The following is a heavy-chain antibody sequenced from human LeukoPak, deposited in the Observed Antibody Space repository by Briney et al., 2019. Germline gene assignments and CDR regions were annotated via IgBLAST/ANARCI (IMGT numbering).Heavy chain of an antibody. V-gene: IGHV3-21*01. CDR2: ISSSSSYL. J-gene: IGHJ6*03. D-gene: IGHD6-13*01. CDR1: GFTFSSYS. CDR3: ARAGRGYRYSSSWYYYYMDV. Sequence: GGSLRLSCAASGFTFSSYSMNWVRQAPGKGLEWVSSISSSSSYLYYADSVKGRFTISRDNAKNSLYLQMNSLRAEDTAVYYCARAGRGYRYSSSWYYYYMDVWGKGTTVTVSS.